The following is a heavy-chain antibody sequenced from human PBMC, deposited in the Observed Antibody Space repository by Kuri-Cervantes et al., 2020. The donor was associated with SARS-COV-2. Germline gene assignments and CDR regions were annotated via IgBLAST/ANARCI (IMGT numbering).Heavy chain of an antibody. CDR2: IIPIFGTA. CDR3: ASCLANYYYYMDV. CDR1: VGTFSTYA. D-gene: IGHD3-3*02. Sequence: SVKVSCKASVGTFSTYAISWLRQAPGQGLEWMGGIIPIFGTASYAQKFQGRVTITADESTSTAYKELSSLRSEDTAVYYCASCLANYYYYMDVWGKGTTVTVSS. J-gene: IGHJ6*03. V-gene: IGHV1-69*13.